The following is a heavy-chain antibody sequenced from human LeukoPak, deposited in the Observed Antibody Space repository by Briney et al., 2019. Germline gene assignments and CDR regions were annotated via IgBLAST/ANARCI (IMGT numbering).Heavy chain of an antibody. CDR3: AKDQANDFWSLGWFDP. D-gene: IGHD3-3*01. J-gene: IGHJ5*02. V-gene: IGHV3-23*01. CDR2: ISGSGGST. Sequence: GGSLRLSCAASGFTFSSYAMSWVRQAPGKGLEWVSAISGSGGSTYYAGSVKGRFTISRDNSKNTLYLQMNSLRAEDTAVYYCAKDQANDFWSLGWFDPWGQGTLVTVSS. CDR1: GFTFSSYA.